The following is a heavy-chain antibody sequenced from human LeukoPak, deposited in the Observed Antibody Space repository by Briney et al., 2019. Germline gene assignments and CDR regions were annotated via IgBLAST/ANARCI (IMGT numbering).Heavy chain of an antibody. CDR2: IYHSGST. CDR3: AGLVVPAAEYYYGMDV. D-gene: IGHD2-2*01. V-gene: IGHV4-4*02. J-gene: IGHJ6*04. CDR1: GGSTSSSNW. Sequence: PSETLSLTCAVSGGSTSSSNWWSWVRQPPGKGLEWIGEIYHSGSTNYNPSLKSRVTISVDKSKNQFSLKLSSVTAADTAVYYCAGLVVPAAEYYYGMDVWGKGTTVTVSS.